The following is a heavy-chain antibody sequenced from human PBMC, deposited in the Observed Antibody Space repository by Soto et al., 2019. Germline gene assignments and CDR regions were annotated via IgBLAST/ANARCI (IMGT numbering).Heavy chain of an antibody. CDR2: IKTKTQGETT. D-gene: IGHD1-26*01. Sequence: EVQLVESGGGLVKPGGSLRLSCAASGFTISGAWMNWVRQAPGKGLEWVGRIKTKTQGETTDYAAPVKGRFTISRDDSENTLSLHMNSLKIEDIAVYYCTTGSVEGYWGQGTRVTVSS. CDR1: GFTISGAW. V-gene: IGHV3-15*07. CDR3: TTGSVEGY. J-gene: IGHJ4*02.